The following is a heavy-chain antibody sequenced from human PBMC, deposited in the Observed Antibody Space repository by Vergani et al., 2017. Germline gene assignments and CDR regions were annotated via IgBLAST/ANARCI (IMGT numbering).Heavy chain of an antibody. CDR3: ARETQDGNYGEKNDYYYDYMDV. Sequence: QVQLQESGPGLVKPSETLSLTCTVAGGSISSYHWSWIRQPPGKGLEWIGYIYYSGSTNSNPSLKSRVTISVDTSKNQFSLKLSSVTAADTAVYYCARETQDGNYGEKNDYYYDYMDVWGKGTTVTVSS. CDR1: GGSISSYH. D-gene: IGHD1-7*01. J-gene: IGHJ6*03. CDR2: IYYSGST. V-gene: IGHV4-59*01.